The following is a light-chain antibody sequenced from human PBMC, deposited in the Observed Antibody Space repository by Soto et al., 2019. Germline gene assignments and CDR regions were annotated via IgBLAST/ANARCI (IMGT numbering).Light chain of an antibody. CDR2: GAS. Sequence: EIVMTQSPATLSVSPGERATLSCRASQSVSSNLAWYQQKPGQAPRLLIYGASTRATGIPARFSGSGSGTEFNLTSSSLQSEDLAVYYCQQYNNWSLYTFGQGTKLEIK. CDR1: QSVSSN. V-gene: IGKV3-15*01. CDR3: QQYNNWSLYT. J-gene: IGKJ2*01.